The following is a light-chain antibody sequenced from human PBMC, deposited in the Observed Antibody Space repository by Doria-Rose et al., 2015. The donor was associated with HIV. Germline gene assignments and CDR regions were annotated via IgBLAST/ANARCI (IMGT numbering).Light chain of an antibody. V-gene: IGKV3-20*01. J-gene: IGKJ1*01. Sequence: TQSPGTLSLSPGERATLSCRASQSFSSTYLAWYQQKPGQAPSLLIYDGYTMATGIPDRFSASGSGTDFTLTINRLEPEDFALYYCHQYGTSWTFGQGTKVEI. CDR3: HQYGTSWT. CDR1: QSFSSTY. CDR2: DGY.